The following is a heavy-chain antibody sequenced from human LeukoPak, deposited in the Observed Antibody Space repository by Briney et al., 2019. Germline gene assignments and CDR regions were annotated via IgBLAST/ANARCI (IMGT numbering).Heavy chain of an antibody. CDR2: ISGSGGST. D-gene: IGHD2-2*02. V-gene: IGHV3-23*01. Sequence: GGSLRLSCAASGFTFSSYAMSWVRQAPGKGLEWVSAISGSGGSTYCADSVKGRFTISRDNSKNTLYLQMNSLRAEDTAVYYCAKGQQGCRFSSTGCYTDLDYWGQGTLVTVSS. CDR3: AKGQQGCRFSSTGCYTDLDY. CDR1: GFTFSSYA. J-gene: IGHJ4*02.